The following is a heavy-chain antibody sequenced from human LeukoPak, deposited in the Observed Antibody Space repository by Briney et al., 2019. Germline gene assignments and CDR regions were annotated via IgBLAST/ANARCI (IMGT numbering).Heavy chain of an antibody. CDR1: GYTFTSYG. J-gene: IGHJ6*02. Sequence: ASVKVSCKASGYTFTSYGISWVRQAPGQGLEWMGWISAYNGNTNYAQKLQGRVTMTTDTSTSTAYMELRSLGSDDTAVYYCARTDYDILTGYYGTYYYGMDVRGQGTTVTVSS. D-gene: IGHD3-9*01. CDR3: ARTDYDILTGYYGTYYYGMDV. CDR2: ISAYNGNT. V-gene: IGHV1-18*01.